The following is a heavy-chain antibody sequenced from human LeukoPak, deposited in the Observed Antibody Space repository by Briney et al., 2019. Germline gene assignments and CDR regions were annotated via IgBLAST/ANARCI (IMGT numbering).Heavy chain of an antibody. CDR3: AKGISYYGSGSYYGMDV. J-gene: IGHJ6*02. Sequence: GGSLRLSCAASGFTFDDYTMHWVRQAPGKGLEWVSLISWDGGSTYYADSVKGRFTISRDNSKNSLYLQMNGLRTEDTALYYCAKGISYYGSGSYYGMDVWGQGTTVTVSS. CDR2: ISWDGGST. V-gene: IGHV3-43*01. CDR1: GFTFDDYT. D-gene: IGHD3-10*01.